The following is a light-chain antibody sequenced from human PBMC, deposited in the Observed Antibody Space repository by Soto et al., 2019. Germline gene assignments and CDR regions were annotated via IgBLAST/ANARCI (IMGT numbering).Light chain of an antibody. CDR1: SGHSSYA. J-gene: IGLJ3*02. Sequence: QPVLTQSPSASASLGASVKLTCTLSSGHSSYAIAWHQQQPEKGPRYLMKLNSDGSHSKGDEIPDRFSGSISGAERYLTISSLQSEDEADYYCQTWGTVIQVFGGGTKLTVL. CDR2: LNSDGSH. V-gene: IGLV4-69*01. CDR3: QTWGTVIQV.